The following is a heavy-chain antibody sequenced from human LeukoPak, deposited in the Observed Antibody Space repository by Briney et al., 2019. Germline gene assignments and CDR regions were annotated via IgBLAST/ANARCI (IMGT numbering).Heavy chain of an antibody. CDR2: INSDGSSI. Sequence: PGGSLRLSCAASGFTFSSHWMHWVRQAPGKGLVWVSRINSDGSSISYADSVKGRFTISRDNAKNTLYLQMNSLRAEDTAVYYCARDGATWELLCWFDPWGQGTLVTVSS. CDR1: GFTFSSHW. V-gene: IGHV3-74*01. D-gene: IGHD1-26*01. CDR3: ARDGATWELLCWFDP. J-gene: IGHJ5*02.